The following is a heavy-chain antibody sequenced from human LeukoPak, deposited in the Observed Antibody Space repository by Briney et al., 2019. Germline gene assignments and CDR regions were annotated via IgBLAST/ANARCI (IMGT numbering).Heavy chain of an antibody. V-gene: IGHV4-59*01. J-gene: IGHJ4*02. CDR2: IYYNGST. CDR3: TRVMSGSGSYPNYFDY. CDR1: GCSISSYD. Sequence: SETLSLTCTVSGCSISSYDWRWIRQPPGKGLEWIGNIYYNGSTNYNPSLKSRVTISVHTSKHQSSLKLRSVTAADTAAYYCTRVMSGSGSYPNYFDYWGQGTLVTVSS. D-gene: IGHD3-10*01.